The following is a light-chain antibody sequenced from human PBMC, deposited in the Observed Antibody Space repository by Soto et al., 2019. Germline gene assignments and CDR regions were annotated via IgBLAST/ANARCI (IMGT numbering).Light chain of an antibody. CDR3: QQRSNWPWT. J-gene: IGKJ1*01. Sequence: EIVLTQSPGTLSLAPGERATLSFGASQSVSGSYLAWYQQKPGQAPRLLIYGASSRATGIPDRFSGSGSGTEFTLTISSLEPEDFAVYYCQQRSNWPWTFGQGTKVDIK. CDR2: GAS. CDR1: QSVSGSY. V-gene: IGKV3D-20*02.